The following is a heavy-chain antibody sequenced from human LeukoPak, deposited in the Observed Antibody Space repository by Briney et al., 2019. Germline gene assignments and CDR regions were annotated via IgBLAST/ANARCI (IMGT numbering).Heavy chain of an antibody. CDR3: ARDRGVDTGFDY. J-gene: IGHJ4*02. CDR1: GGSLSSSSYY. Sequence: PSETLSLTCTVSGGSLSSSSYYWGWIRQPPGKGLEWIGSIYYSGSTYYNPSLKSRVTISVDTSKNQFSLKLSSVTAADTSVYYCARDRGVDTGFDYWGQGTLVTVSS. D-gene: IGHD5-18*01. CDR2: IYYSGST. V-gene: IGHV4-39*02.